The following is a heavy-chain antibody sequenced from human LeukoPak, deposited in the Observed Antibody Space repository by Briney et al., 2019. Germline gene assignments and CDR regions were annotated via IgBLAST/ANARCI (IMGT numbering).Heavy chain of an antibody. V-gene: IGHV3-30*04. Sequence: PGGSLRLSCAASGFTFNSYAIHWVRQAPGKGLEWVAVISYDGSNKYYAESVKGRFTISRDNSKNTLYLQLNSPRPDDTAVYYCARDQLAYSGYDTLFDYWGQGTLVTVSS. D-gene: IGHD5-12*01. CDR2: ISYDGSNK. J-gene: IGHJ4*02. CDR1: GFTFNSYA. CDR3: ARDQLAYSGYDTLFDY.